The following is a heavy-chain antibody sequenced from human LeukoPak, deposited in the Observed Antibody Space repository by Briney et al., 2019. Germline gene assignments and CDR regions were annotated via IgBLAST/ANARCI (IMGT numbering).Heavy chain of an antibody. V-gene: IGHV3-23*01. CDR2: ISGSGGNT. CDR3: AKVVGTGTTPTDY. J-gene: IGHJ4*02. D-gene: IGHD1-1*01. Sequence: PGGSLRLSCAASGFTFNNAWMSWVRQAPGKGLEWVSVISGSGGNTDYADSVKGRLTISRDNSNNTLSLQMNSLSAEDTAVYYCAKVVGTGTTPTDYWGQGTLVTVSS. CDR1: GFTFNNAW.